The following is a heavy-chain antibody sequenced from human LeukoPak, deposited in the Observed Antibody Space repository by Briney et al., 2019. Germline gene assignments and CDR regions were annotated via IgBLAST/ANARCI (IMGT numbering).Heavy chain of an antibody. CDR3: AKDQTYSSGWFDY. D-gene: IGHD6-19*01. CDR2: ISGSGGST. CDR1: GFSFSSYA. J-gene: IGHJ4*02. V-gene: IGHV3-23*01. Sequence: GGSLRLSCAASGFSFSSYAMSWFRQAPGKGLEWVSAISGSGGSTYYADSVKGRFTISRDNSKNTLYLQMNSLRAEDTAVYYCAKDQTYSSGWFDYWGQGTLVTVSS.